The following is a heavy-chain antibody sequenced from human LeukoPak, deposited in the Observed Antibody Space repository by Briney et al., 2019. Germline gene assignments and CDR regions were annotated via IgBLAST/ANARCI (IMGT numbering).Heavy chain of an antibody. CDR3: ARDPNGNYVGAFDFQR. Sequence: GGSLRLSCAASGFTFSNYALTWVRQDPGRGLEWVSSISGAGTYYADSVKGRFSISRDNYKNTLYLQMSSLRAEDTAVYYCARDPNGNYVGAFDFQRWGQGTLVTVSS. D-gene: IGHD4-17*01. CDR2: ISGAGT. V-gene: IGHV3-23*01. CDR1: GFTFSNYA. J-gene: IGHJ1*01.